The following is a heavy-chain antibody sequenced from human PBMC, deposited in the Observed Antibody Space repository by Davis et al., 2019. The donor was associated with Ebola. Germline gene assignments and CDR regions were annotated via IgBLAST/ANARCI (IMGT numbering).Heavy chain of an antibody. CDR1: GYTFSNFA. V-gene: IGHV1-18*01. CDR2: ISGSSGKT. J-gene: IGHJ4*02. CDR3: ARAQFPTTSDH. D-gene: IGHD1-1*01. Sequence: AASVKVSCKASGYTFSNFAMSWVRQAPGQGLEWVGWISGSSGKTNYAQKLQGRVTMTTDTSTSTAYMELTRLRSDDTAVYYCARAQFPTTSDHWGQGTLVTVSS.